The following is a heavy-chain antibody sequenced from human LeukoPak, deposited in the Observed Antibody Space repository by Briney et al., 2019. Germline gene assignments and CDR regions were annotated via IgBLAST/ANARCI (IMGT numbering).Heavy chain of an antibody. Sequence: QAGGSLRLSCAASGFTFSSYAMHWVRQAPGKGLEWVAVISYDGSNKYYADSVKGRFTISRDNSKNTLYLQMNSLRAEDTAVYYWARVSGDSYGLFDYGGQGTLVTVSS. J-gene: IGHJ4*02. CDR1: GFTFSSYA. D-gene: IGHD5-18*01. CDR2: ISYDGSNK. CDR3: ARVSGDSYGLFDY. V-gene: IGHV3-30-3*01.